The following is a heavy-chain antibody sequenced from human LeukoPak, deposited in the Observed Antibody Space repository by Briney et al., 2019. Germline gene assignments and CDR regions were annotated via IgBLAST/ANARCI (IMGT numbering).Heavy chain of an antibody. CDR1: GGSFSGYY. V-gene: IGHV4-34*01. CDR3: ANREGSSSGFDY. Sequence: SGTLSLTCAVYGGSFSGYYWSWIRQPPGKGLEWIGEINHSGSTNYNPSLKSRVTISVDTSKNQFSLKLSSVTAADTAVYYCANREGSSSGFDYWGQGTLVTVSS. D-gene: IGHD6-6*01. J-gene: IGHJ4*02. CDR2: INHSGST.